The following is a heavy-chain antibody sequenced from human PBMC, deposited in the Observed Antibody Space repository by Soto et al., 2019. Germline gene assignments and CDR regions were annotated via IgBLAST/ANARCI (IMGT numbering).Heavy chain of an antibody. J-gene: IGHJ4*02. CDR1: GASMNNYY. CDR2: MYYSGGS. V-gene: IGHV4-59*01. CDR3: VRSGHSFGGVM. D-gene: IGHD3-16*01. Sequence: SETLSLTCTVSGASMNNYYGSWVRQPPGKGLEWIGYMYYSGGSNSNPSLKGRVTISVDTAKNQISLKLTSVTAADTAVYYCVRSGHSFGGVMWGQGTLVTVS.